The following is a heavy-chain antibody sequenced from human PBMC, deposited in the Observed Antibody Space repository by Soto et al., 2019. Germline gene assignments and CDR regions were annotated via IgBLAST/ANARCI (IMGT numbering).Heavy chain of an antibody. V-gene: IGHV4-39*01. CDR3: ATAPSGYYVNWFDP. CDR2: MYFGWIT. CDR1: GGSFSSTNYF. J-gene: IGHJ5*02. Sequence: SETLSLTCTVAGGSFSSTNYFWSWIRQPPGKGLDWIASMYFGWITYYNSSLKSRLTVSVDMSNSQFSLRLSSVTAADTAVYYCATAPSGYYVNWFDPWGHGTLVTVSS. D-gene: IGHD3-22*01.